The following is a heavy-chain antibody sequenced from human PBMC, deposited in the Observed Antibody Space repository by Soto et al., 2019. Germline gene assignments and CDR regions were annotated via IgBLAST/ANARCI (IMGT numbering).Heavy chain of an antibody. V-gene: IGHV1-8*02. CDR3: ARAEYYDRSGYLLPCGY. Sequence: ASVKVSCKASGGTFSSYAISWVRQATGQGLEWMGWMNPNSGNTGYAQKFQGRVTLTRNTSISTAYMELSSLRSEDTAVYYCARAEYYDRSGYLLPCGYWGQGTLVTVSS. D-gene: IGHD3-22*01. J-gene: IGHJ4*02. CDR1: GGTFSSYA. CDR2: MNPNSGNT.